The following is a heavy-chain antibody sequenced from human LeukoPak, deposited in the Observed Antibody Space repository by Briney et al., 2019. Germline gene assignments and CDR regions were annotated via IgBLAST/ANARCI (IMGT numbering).Heavy chain of an antibody. CDR3: ARDHHYCSGGSCYSGGYYYMDV. V-gene: IGHV4-39*07. J-gene: IGHJ6*03. CDR1: GGSISSSSYY. CDR2: IYYSGST. Sequence: SETLSLTCTVSGGSISSSSYYWGWIRQPPGKGLEWIGSIYYSGSTYYNPSLKSRVTISVDTSKNQFSLKLSSVTAADTAVYYCARDHHYCSGGSCYSGGYYYMDVWGKGTTVTVSS. D-gene: IGHD2-15*01.